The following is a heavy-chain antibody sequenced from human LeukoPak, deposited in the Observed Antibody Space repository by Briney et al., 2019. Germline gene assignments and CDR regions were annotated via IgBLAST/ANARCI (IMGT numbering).Heavy chain of an antibody. CDR3: ASARVTINSNAFDI. CDR2: INWNGGST. D-gene: IGHD3-10*01. Sequence: PGGSLRLSCAASGFTVSSNYMSWVRQAPGKRLEWVSGINWNGGSTGYADSVKGRFTISRDNAKNSLYLQMNSLRAEDTALYYCASARVTINSNAFDIWGQGTMVTVSS. V-gene: IGHV3-20*04. CDR1: GFTVSSNY. J-gene: IGHJ3*02.